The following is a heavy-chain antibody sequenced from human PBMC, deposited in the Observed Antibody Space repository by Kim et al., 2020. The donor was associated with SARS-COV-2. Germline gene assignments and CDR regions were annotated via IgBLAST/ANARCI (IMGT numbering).Heavy chain of an antibody. D-gene: IGHD4-4*01. CDR3: ARNLNLYTIDV. CDR2: ISNSGITK. J-gene: IGHJ6*02. CDR1: GFTLGVYT. V-gene: IGHV3-48*02. Sequence: GGSLRLSCAASGFTLGVYTMNWVRQSPGKGLEWLSYISNSGITKYYADSVKGRFTISRDNAKNSLYLQMNSLRDEDTAIYYCARNLNLYTIDVWGQGTTVTVSS.